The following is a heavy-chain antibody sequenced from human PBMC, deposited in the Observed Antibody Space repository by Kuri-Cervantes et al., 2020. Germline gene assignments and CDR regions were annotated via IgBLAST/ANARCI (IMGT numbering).Heavy chain of an antibody. Sequence: GGSLRLSCEASGFTFSNSAASWVRLTPWKGLEWVSAISGSGSRTYYGASLQGRFTISRDNSKNTLYLHISSLRAEDTAIYYCAKLSTFGGVLVGSNWFDPWGQGTLVTVSS. CDR2: ISGSGSRT. D-gene: IGHD3-16*01. J-gene: IGHJ5*02. CDR3: AKLSTFGGVLVGSNWFDP. V-gene: IGHV3-23*01. CDR1: GFTFSNSA.